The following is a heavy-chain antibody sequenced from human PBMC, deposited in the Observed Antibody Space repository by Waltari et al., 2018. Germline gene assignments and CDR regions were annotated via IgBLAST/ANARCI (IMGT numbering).Heavy chain of an antibody. CDR2: IYYSGST. V-gene: IGHV4-59*11. J-gene: IGHJ4*02. CDR1: GGSISRHY. CDR3: ARGSSSWLNPVDY. D-gene: IGHD6-13*01. Sequence: QVQLQESGPGLVKPSETLSLTCPVSGGSISRHYLSWIRQPPGKGLEWIGYIYYSGSTNYNPSLKSRVTISVDTSKNQFSLKLSSVTAADTAVYYCARGSSSWLNPVDYWGQGTLVTVSS.